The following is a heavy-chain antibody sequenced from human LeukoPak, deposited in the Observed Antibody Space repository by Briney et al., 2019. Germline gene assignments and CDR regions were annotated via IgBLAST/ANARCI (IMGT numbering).Heavy chain of an antibody. D-gene: IGHD2-21*01. CDR3: ARASSYCGGDCYPANI. CDR1: GGTFSSYA. CDR2: IIPIFGTA. V-gene: IGHV1-69*05. Sequence: SVKVSCKASGGTFSSYAISWVRQAPGQGLEWMGGIIPIFGTANYAQKFQGRVTITTDESTSTAYMELSSLRSEDTAVYYCARASSYCGGDCYPANIWGQGTMVTVSS. J-gene: IGHJ3*02.